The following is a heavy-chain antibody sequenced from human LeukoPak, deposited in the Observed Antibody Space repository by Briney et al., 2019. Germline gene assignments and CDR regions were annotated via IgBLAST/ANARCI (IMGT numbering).Heavy chain of an antibody. CDR1: GGTFSSYA. CDR3: ARGVRRTYYYDSSGYSFDY. Sequence: GASVKVSCKASGGTFSSYAISWVRQAPGQGLEWMGRIIPILGIANYAQKFQGRVTITADKSTSTAYMELSSLRSEDTAVYYCARGVRRTYYYDSSGYSFDYWGQGTLVTVSS. J-gene: IGHJ4*02. V-gene: IGHV1-69*04. D-gene: IGHD3-22*01. CDR2: IIPILGIA.